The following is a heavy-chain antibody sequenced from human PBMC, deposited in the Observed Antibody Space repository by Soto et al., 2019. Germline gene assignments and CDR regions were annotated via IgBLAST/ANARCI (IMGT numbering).Heavy chain of an antibody. J-gene: IGHJ4*02. CDR1: GGSISSSNW. V-gene: IGHV4-4*02. CDR3: ARESGYSSGWYPH. D-gene: IGHD6-19*01. Sequence: SETLSLTCAVSGGSISSSNWWSWVRQPPGKGLEWIGEIYHSGSTNYNPSLKSRVTISVDKSKNQFSLKLSSVTAADTAVYYCARESGYSSGWYPHWGQGTLVTVSS. CDR2: IYHSGST.